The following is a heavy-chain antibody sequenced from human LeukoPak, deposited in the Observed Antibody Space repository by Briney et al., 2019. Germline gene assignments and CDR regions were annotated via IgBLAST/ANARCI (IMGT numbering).Heavy chain of an antibody. Sequence: ASAKVSCKASGYTFTGYYMHWVRQAPGQGLEWMGWINPNSGGTNYAQKFQGRVTMTRDTSISTAYMELNRLRSDDTAVYYCARYREWENKDAFDIWGQGTMVTVSS. D-gene: IGHD1-26*01. J-gene: IGHJ3*02. V-gene: IGHV1-2*02. CDR3: ARYREWENKDAFDI. CDR1: GYTFTGYY. CDR2: INPNSGGT.